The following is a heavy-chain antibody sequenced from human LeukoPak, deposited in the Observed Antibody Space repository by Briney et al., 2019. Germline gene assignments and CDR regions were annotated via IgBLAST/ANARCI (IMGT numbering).Heavy chain of an antibody. CDR3: ARDYSNARAFDY. CDR1: GYTXTNYF. Sequence: SVKVSCKASGYTXTNYFIHWVRQAPGQGLEWMGIINPSGGSTSYAQKFQGTVTMTRDTSTNTVYMELSSLRSEDTAVYYCARDYSNARAFDYWGQGTLVTVSS. CDR2: INPSGGST. J-gene: IGHJ4*02. V-gene: IGHV1-46*01. D-gene: IGHD4-11*01.